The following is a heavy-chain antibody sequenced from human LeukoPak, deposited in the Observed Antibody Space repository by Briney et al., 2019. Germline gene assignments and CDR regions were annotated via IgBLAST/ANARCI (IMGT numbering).Heavy chain of an antibody. CDR3: ARGRVLRFLEWLRAGYYFDY. J-gene: IGHJ4*02. CDR2: MNPNSGNI. V-gene: IGHV1-8*01. CDR1: GYTFTSYD. D-gene: IGHD3-3*01. Sequence: ASVKVSCKASGYTFTSYDINWVRQATGQGLEWMGWMNPNSGNIGYAQKFQGRVTMTRNTSISTAYMELSSLRSEDTAVYYCARGRVLRFLEWLRAGYYFDYWGQGTLVTVSS.